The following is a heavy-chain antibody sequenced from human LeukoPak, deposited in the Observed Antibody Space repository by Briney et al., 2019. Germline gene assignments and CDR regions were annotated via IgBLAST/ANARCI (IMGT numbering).Heavy chain of an antibody. Sequence: GGSLRLSCTASGFTFSSYTMSWVRQAPGKGLKWVSTITTGGPNTYYADSVKGRFTVPRDDSKNTLYLQMNSLRAEDTAVYYCAKDGGLWVSAHWGDSWGRGTLVTVSS. D-gene: IGHD7-27*01. CDR2: ITTGGPNT. CDR3: AKDGGLWVSAHWGDS. CDR1: GFTFSSYT. V-gene: IGHV3-23*01. J-gene: IGHJ4*02.